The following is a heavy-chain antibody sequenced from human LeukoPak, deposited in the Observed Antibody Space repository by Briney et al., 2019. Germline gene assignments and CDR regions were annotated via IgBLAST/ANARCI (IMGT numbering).Heavy chain of an antibody. CDR3: ARHGGIREIDY. CDR2: IHRSGST. V-gene: IGHV4-59*08. CDR1: PDSTTSNF. D-gene: IGHD2-15*01. Sequence: PSETLSLTCTVSPDSTTSNFWSWVRQPPGKGLEWIGEIHRSGSTNYNPSLQSRVTISIDRSKNQIALELSSVTAADTAVYYCARHGGIREIDYWGQGTLVTVSS. J-gene: IGHJ4*02.